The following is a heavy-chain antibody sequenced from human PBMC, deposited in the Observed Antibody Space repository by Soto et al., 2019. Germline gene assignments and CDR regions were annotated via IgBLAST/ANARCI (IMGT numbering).Heavy chain of an antibody. CDR2: VIPMFPKV. J-gene: IGHJ4*02. D-gene: IGHD3-22*01. CDR1: GGTFISDA. Sequence: QVRLVQSEAEVKKAGSSVKVSCKVSGGTFISDAVTWVRQAPGQGLEWMGGVIPMFPKVNYAQKFQGRATISADKATSTVYMELHSLKSEDTAVYYCARCHSDSSGPGYLDSWGQGTLVTV. CDR3: ARCHSDSSGPGYLDS. V-gene: IGHV1-69*06.